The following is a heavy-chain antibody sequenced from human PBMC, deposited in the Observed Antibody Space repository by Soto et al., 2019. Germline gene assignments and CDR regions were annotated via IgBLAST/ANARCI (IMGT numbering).Heavy chain of an antibody. CDR1: GFTFSSYA. CDR3: AKDDRDQEYFQH. Sequence: EVQLLESGGGLVQPGGSLRLSCAASGFTFSSYAMSWVRQAPGKGLEWVSAISGSGGSTYYADSVKGRFTISRDNSKNTLYLQMNSLRAEDTAVYYGAKDDRDQEYFQHWGQGTLVTVSS. D-gene: IGHD2-2*01. V-gene: IGHV3-23*01. J-gene: IGHJ1*01. CDR2: ISGSGGST.